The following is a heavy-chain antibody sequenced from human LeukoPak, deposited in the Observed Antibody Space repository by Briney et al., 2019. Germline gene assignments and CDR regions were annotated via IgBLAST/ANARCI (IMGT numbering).Heavy chain of an antibody. CDR3: ASIVPNIVVVPAAI. V-gene: IGHV3-7*01. CDR2: IKQDGSET. Sequence: TGGSLRLSCAAPGFTFSNYWMNWVRQVPGKGLECLANIKQDGSETYYADSVKGRFTISRDNAKNLLYLQMNSLRAEDTAVYYCASIVPNIVVVPAAIWGQGTLVTVSS. J-gene: IGHJ4*02. D-gene: IGHD2-2*01. CDR1: GFTFSNYW.